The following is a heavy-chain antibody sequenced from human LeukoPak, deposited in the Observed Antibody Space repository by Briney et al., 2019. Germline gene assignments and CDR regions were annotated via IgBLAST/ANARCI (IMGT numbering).Heavy chain of an antibody. CDR1: GGTFSSYA. CDR3: AYSGYDVVSAPWDYYYYMDV. J-gene: IGHJ6*03. D-gene: IGHD5-12*01. Sequence: GASVKVSCKASGGTFSSYAISWVRQTPGQGLEWMGGIIPIFGTANYAQKFQGRVTITADKSTSTAYMELSSLRSEDTAVYYCAYSGYDVVSAPWDYYYYMDVWGKGTTVTVSS. CDR2: IIPIFGTA. V-gene: IGHV1-69*06.